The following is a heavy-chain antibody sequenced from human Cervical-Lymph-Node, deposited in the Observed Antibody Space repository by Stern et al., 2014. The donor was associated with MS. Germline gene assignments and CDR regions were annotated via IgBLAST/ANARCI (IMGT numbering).Heavy chain of an antibody. CDR3: ARGPYCSSTSCYTNGYYFYGLDV. V-gene: IGHV1-18*01. Sequence: QVQLVQSGAEVRKPGASVKVSCKASGYTFTSFGISWLRRAPGQGLEWMGWISGYNGDTHYSQKVQGRVILTTDKSTSTAYMDLTSLRSDDTAMYYCARGPYCSSTSCYTNGYYFYGLDVWGQGTTVTVSS. J-gene: IGHJ6*02. CDR1: GYTFTSFG. D-gene: IGHD2-2*02. CDR2: ISGYNGDT.